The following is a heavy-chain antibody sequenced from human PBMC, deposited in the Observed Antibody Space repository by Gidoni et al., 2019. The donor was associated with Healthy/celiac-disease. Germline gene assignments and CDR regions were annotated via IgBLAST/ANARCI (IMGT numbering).Heavy chain of an antibody. D-gene: IGHD1-7*01. CDR3: ARVRAKLELMRYYYYYGMDV. CDR2: INHSGST. J-gene: IGHJ6*02. CDR1: AGSFSGYY. Sequence: QVQLQQWGAGLLKPSETLSLTCAVYAGSFSGYYWSWIRQPPGKGLEWIGEINHSGSTNYNPSLKSRVTISVDTSKNQFSLKLSSVTAADTAVYYCARVRAKLELMRYYYYYGMDVWGQGTTVTVSS. V-gene: IGHV4-34*01.